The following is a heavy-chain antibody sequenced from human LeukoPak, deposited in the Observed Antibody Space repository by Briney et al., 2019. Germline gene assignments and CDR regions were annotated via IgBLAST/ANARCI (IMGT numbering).Heavy chain of an antibody. J-gene: IGHJ3*02. D-gene: IGHD3-22*01. V-gene: IGHV7-4-1*02. CDR2: SNTNTGTP. CDR3: ARSQVVVIEDAFDI. Sequence: GASVKVSCKASGYSITSYAMNWVRQAPGQGLEWMGWSNTNTGTPTYAQGFTGRFVFSLDTSVSTAYPQISSLKAEDTAVYYCARSQVVVIEDAFDIWGQGTMVTVSS. CDR1: GYSITSYA.